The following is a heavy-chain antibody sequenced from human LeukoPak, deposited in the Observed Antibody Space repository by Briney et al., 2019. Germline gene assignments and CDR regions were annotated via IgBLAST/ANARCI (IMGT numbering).Heavy chain of an antibody. J-gene: IGHJ4*02. D-gene: IGHD1-26*01. CDR3: ARGKSRGSHIDY. V-gene: IGHV4-38-2*02. Sequence: SETLSLTCTVSGYSISSGYYWGWIRQPPGKGLEWIGSIYHSGSTYYNPSLKSRVTISVDTSKNQFSLKLRSVTAADTAMYCARGKSRGSHIDYWGQGTLVTVSS. CDR2: IYHSGST. CDR1: GYSISSGYY.